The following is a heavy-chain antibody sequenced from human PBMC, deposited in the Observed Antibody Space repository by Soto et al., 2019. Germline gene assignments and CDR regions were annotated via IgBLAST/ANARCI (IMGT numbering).Heavy chain of an antibody. CDR3: AREYSDGWFDP. CDR2: ISYDGSNK. Sequence: QVQLVESGGGVVQPGRSLRLSCAVSGFTFSIYAMHWVRQAPGKGLEWVAVISYDGSNKYYADSVKGRFTISRDNSKNTVYLQMNSLRAEDSAVYYCAREYSDGWFDPWGQGTLVTVSS. D-gene: IGHD2-21*01. CDR1: GFTFSIYA. J-gene: IGHJ5*02. V-gene: IGHV3-30-3*01.